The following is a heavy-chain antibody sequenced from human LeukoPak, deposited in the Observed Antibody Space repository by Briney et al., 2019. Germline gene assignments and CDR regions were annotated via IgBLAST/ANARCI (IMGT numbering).Heavy chain of an antibody. CDR2: ISSSYSYI. CDR1: GFTFSSYS. V-gene: IGHV3-21*01. CDR3: ARGGSGWELLHDAFDI. J-gene: IGHJ3*02. Sequence: GGSLRLSCAASGFTFSSYSMNWVRQAPGKGLEWVSSISSSYSYIYYVDSVKGRFTISRDNAKNSLYLQMNSLRAEDTAVYYCARGGSGWELLHDAFDIWGQGTMVTVSS. D-gene: IGHD1-26*01.